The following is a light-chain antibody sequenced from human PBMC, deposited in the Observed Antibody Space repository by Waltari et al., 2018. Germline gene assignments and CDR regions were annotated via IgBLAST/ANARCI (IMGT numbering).Light chain of an antibody. CDR3: HQCAHSPRT. Sequence: DIVLTQSPDSLPVSLGERATLRCRSSQSVFHRSTYGNAIAWFQQRPGQPPKLLIYWTSTRESGVPDRFSGSGYGTDFTLTISSLQAEDVAVYYCHQCAHSPRTFGQGTRVEIK. CDR1: QSVFHRSTYGNA. J-gene: IGKJ1*01. CDR2: WTS. V-gene: IGKV4-1*01.